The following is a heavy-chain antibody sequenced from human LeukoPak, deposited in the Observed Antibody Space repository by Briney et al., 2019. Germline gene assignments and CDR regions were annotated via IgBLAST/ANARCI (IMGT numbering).Heavy chain of an antibody. D-gene: IGHD3-9*01. CDR3: ARHGEGYDILTGYYDPFDY. J-gene: IGHJ4*02. CDR2: IYYSVST. V-gene: IGHV4-39*01. CDR1: VGSISSSSYY. Sequence: SETLSLTCTVPVGSISSSSYYWGWIRQPPGKGLEWIGRIYYSVSTYYHPSLKSRVTISVDTSKNQFSLKLSAVTAADSAVYYCARHGEGYDILTGYYDPFDYWGQGTLVTVSS.